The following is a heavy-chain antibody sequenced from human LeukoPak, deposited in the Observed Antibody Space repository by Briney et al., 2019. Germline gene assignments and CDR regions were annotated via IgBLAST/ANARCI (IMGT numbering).Heavy chain of an antibody. V-gene: IGHV3-7*01. J-gene: IGHJ4*02. Sequence: QAGGSLRLSCAASGFTFSNYWMTWVRQAPGKGLEWVANIKQDGSERNYVDSVKGRFTISRDNAKNSPYVQMNSLKVEDTAVYYGARGGSEMDYWGQGTLVTVSS. CDR2: IKQDGSER. CDR1: GFTFSNYW. CDR3: ARGGSEMDY. D-gene: IGHD3-10*01.